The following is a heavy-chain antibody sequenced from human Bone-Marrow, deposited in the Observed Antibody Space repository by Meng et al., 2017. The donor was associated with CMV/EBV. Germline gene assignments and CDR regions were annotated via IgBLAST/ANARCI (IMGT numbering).Heavy chain of an antibody. CDR1: GFTFDGYD. CDR2: ISRSSSHI. V-gene: IGHV3-21*06. CDR3: ARDEDRNPKDIVLMVYDIRGLMDV. J-gene: IGHJ6*02. D-gene: IGHD2-8*01. Sequence: GGSLRLSCAASGFTFDGYDMNWVRQAPGKGLEWVSYISRSSSHIYYLDSVKGRFTISRDNAKNSLYLQMDSLSAEDTAVYYCARDEDRNPKDIVLMVYDIRGLMDVWGQGTTVTASS.